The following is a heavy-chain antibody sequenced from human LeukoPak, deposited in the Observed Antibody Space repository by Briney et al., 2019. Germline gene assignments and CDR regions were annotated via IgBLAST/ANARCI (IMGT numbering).Heavy chain of an antibody. D-gene: IGHD1-26*01. V-gene: IGHV1-2*02. CDR1: GYTFTGYY. J-gene: IGHJ3*02. Sequence: ASVKVSCKASGYTFTGYYMHWVRQAPGQGLEWMGWINPNSGGTNYAQKFQGRVTMTRDTSISTAYMELSRLRSDDTAVYYCARMPPRYIVGATGGAFDIWGQGTMVTVSS. CDR2: INPNSGGT. CDR3: ARMPPRYIVGATGGAFDI.